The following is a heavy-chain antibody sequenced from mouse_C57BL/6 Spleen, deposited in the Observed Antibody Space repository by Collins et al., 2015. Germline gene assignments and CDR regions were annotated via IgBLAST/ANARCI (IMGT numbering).Heavy chain of an antibody. V-gene: IGHV1-76*01. J-gene: IGHJ3*01. CDR2: IYPGSGNT. CDR3: ARGDYYDYDGFAY. Sequence: VKLSCKASGYTFTDYYINWVKQRPGQGLEWIARIYPGSGNTYYNEKFKGKATLTAEKSSSTAYMQLSSLTSEDSAVYFCARGDYYDYDGFAYWGQGTLVTVSA. D-gene: IGHD2-4*01. CDR1: GYTFTDYY.